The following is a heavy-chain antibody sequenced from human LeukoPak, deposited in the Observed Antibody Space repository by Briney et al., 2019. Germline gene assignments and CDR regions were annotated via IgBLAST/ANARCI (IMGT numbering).Heavy chain of an antibody. D-gene: IGHD4-17*01. V-gene: IGHV3-23*01. CDR3: AKDSIYDYGDYEFDY. CDR2: ISGSGGST. CDR1: GFTFSSYA. Sequence: GGALRLSCAASGFTFSSYAMSWVRQAPGKGLEWVSAISGSGGSTYYADSVKGRFTISRDNSKNTLYLQMNSLRAEDTAGSYCAKDSIYDYGDYEFDYWGQGTLVTVSS. J-gene: IGHJ4*02.